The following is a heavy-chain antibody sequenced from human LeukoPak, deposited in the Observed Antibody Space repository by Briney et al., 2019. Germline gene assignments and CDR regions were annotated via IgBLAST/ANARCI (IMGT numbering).Heavy chain of an antibody. CDR1: GDSVSSNSAA. V-gene: IGHV6-1*01. Sequence: SQTLSLTCAISGDSVSSNSAAWNWIRQSPSRGLEWLGRTGYKSKWYTDYAVSVKSRITINADTSRNQFSLQLNSVTPEDTAVYYCARGYYDSSGHYYFDHWGQGTLATVSS. CDR3: ARGYYDSSGHYYFDH. CDR2: TGYKSKWYT. D-gene: IGHD3-22*01. J-gene: IGHJ4*02.